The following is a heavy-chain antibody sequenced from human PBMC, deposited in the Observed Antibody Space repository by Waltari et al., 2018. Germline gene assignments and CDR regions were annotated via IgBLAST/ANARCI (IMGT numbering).Heavy chain of an antibody. D-gene: IGHD5-18*01. CDR2: SNHSGST. CDR3: ASGGYSYGYQQ. Sequence: QVQLQQWGAGLLKPSETLSLTCAVYGGSFSGYYWSWIRQPPGKGLEWIGESNHSGSTNYNPSLKSRVTISVDTSKNQFSLKLSSVTAADTAVYYCASGGYSYGYQQWGQGTLVTVSS. CDR1: GGSFSGYY. V-gene: IGHV4-34*01. J-gene: IGHJ4*02.